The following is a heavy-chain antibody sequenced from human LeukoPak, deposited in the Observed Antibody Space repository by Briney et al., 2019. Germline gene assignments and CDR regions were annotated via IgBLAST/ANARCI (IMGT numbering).Heavy chain of an antibody. J-gene: IGHJ4*02. CDR1: GDSITSDSFF. D-gene: IGHD5/OR15-5a*01. Sequence: SETLSLTCTVSGDSITSDSFFWSWIRQAAGKGLEWIGHIHTTGSANYNPSLKSRVTISLDTSKNQVSLTLTSVTAADTAMYYCAGSEYSVSPLSRWGQGTLVTVSS. CDR3: AGSEYSVSPLSR. CDR2: IHTTGSA. V-gene: IGHV4-61*09.